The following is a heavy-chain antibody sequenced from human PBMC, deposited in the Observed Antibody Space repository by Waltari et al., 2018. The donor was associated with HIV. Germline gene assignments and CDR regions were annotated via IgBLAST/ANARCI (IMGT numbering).Heavy chain of an antibody. Sequence: QVPVQQRVAGLLKTSETLALTCAVYGGSFSDYYWSWIRHPPGKVMEWIGEIKQRGSTNYNPSLKSRVSISVDTSENQFFLRLTSVTAADTAVYYCVSGSFVAVVAATPDYWGQGTLVTVSS. CDR2: IKQRGST. CDR1: GGSFSDYY. J-gene: IGHJ4*02. D-gene: IGHD2-15*01. CDR3: VSGSFVAVVAATPDY. V-gene: IGHV4-34*01.